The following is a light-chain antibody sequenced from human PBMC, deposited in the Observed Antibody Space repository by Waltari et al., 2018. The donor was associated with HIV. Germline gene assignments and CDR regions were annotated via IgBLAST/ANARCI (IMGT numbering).Light chain of an antibody. V-gene: IGKV3-15*01. CDR1: QNVITN. Sequence: SQNVITNLAWYQQTPGQPPRLLIYGASSRATGIPARFSGGGSGTEFTLTLINSLQSEDFTFYYCQQYNQWPRTFGQGTKV. CDR2: GAS. J-gene: IGKJ1*01. CDR3: QQYNQWPRT.